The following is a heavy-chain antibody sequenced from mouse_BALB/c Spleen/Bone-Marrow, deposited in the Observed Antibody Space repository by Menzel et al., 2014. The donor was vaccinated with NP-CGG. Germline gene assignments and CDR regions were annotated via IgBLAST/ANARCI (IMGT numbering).Heavy chain of an antibody. CDR1: GYTFTDYA. Sequence: QVQLQQSGPELVRPGVSVKISCKGSGYTFTDYAMHWVKQSHAKSLEWIGVISTYSGNTNYNQKFKGKATMTVDNSSSTAYMELARLTSEDSAIYYCARGYYGSSYLFAYWGQGTLVTVSA. V-gene: IGHV1-67*01. J-gene: IGHJ3*01. CDR2: ISTYSGNT. CDR3: ARGYYGSSYLFAY. D-gene: IGHD1-1*01.